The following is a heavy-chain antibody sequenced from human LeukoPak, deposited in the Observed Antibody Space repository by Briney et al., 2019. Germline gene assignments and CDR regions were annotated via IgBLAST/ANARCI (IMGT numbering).Heavy chain of an antibody. CDR2: MNPNSGNT. D-gene: IGHD3-3*01. Sequence: ASVKVSCKASGYTFTSYDINWVRQATGQGLEWMGWMNPNSGNTGYAQKFQGRVTMPRNTSISTAYMDLSSLRSEDTAVYYCARGPAERFLEWLFVDYWGQGTLVTVSS. CDR1: GYTFTSYD. CDR3: ARGPAERFLEWLFVDY. V-gene: IGHV1-8*01. J-gene: IGHJ4*02.